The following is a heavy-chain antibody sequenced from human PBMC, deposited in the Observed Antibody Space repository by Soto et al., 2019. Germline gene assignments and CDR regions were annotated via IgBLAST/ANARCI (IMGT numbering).Heavy chain of an antibody. CDR2: IYYSGST. D-gene: IGHD1-20*01. V-gene: IGHV4-59*01. CDR1: GGSISSYY. J-gene: IGHJ4*02. Sequence: SETLSLTCTVSGGSISSYYWSWIRQPPGKGLEWIGYIYYSGSTNYNPSLKSRVTISVDTSKNQFSLKLGSVTAAETAVYYCARGYHGDRFDYWGQGTLVTVSS. CDR3: ARGYHGDRFDY.